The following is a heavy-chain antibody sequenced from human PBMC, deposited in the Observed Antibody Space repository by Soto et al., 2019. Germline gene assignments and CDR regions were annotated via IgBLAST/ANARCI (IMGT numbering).Heavy chain of an antibody. D-gene: IGHD3-10*01. J-gene: IGHJ4*02. CDR3: ARGVERRVIIQYTSFFDY. V-gene: IGHV4-34*01. CDR2: INHSGST. Sequence: QVQLQQWGAGLLKPSETLSLTCAVHGGSFNDYYWSWIRQAPGRGLEWIGEINHSGSTHYNPSLKSRVTMSVDTSKNQFSLKLSSVTVADTAVYYCARGVERRVIIQYTSFFDYWGQGTLVTVSS. CDR1: GGSFNDYY.